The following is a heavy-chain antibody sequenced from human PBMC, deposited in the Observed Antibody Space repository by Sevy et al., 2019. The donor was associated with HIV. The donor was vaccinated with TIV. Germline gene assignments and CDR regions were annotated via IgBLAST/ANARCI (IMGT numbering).Heavy chain of an antibody. D-gene: IGHD3-10*01. J-gene: IGHJ4*02. CDR3: TTDSLERGRYCFDY. CDR1: GFTFSDAW. Sequence: GGSLRLSCAASGFTFSDAWMNWVRQAPGKGLEWVGRIKSRSGTTNYAAPVKDRFTISRDDSKNTLHLQMSSLKAEDTAVYYCTTDSLERGRYCFDYWGQGTQVTVSS. CDR2: IKSRSGTT. V-gene: IGHV3-15*07.